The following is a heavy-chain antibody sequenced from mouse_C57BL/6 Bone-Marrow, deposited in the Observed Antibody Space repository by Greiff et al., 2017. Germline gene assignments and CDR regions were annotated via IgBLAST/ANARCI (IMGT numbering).Heavy chain of an antibody. D-gene: IGHD2-5*01. Sequence: EVQVVESGGDLVKPGGSLKLSCAASGFTFSSYGMSWVRQTPDKRLEWVATISRGGSYTYYPDSVKGRFTISRDNAKNTLYLQMSSLKSEDTAMYYCARQGATIVATRGFAYWGQGTLVTVSA. CDR1: GFTFSSYG. CDR2: ISRGGSYT. J-gene: IGHJ3*01. V-gene: IGHV5-6*01. CDR3: ARQGATIVATRGFAY.